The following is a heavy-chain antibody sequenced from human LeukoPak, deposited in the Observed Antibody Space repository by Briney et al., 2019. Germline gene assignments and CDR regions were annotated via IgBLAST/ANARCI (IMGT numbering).Heavy chain of an antibody. Sequence: PQASVKVSCKASGYTFTSYGISWVRQAPGQGLEWMGWISAYNGNTNYAQKLQGRVTMTTDTSTSTAYMELRSLRSDDTAVYYCARDEGKLSWAAGPQHWFDPWGQGTLVTVSS. CDR1: GYTFTSYG. D-gene: IGHD6-13*01. J-gene: IGHJ5*02. CDR2: ISAYNGNT. V-gene: IGHV1-18*01. CDR3: ARDEGKLSWAAGPQHWFDP.